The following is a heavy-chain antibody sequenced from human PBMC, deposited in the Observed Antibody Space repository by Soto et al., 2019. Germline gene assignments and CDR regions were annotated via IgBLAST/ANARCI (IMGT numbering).Heavy chain of an antibody. Sequence: GGSLRLSCAASGFTFSSYSMNWVRQAPGKGLEWVSYISSSSSTIYYADSVKGRFTISRDNAKNSLYLQMNSLRDEDTAVYYCARDRTYYYGSGSYYNPSFGIWGQGTMVTVSS. CDR2: ISSSSSTI. V-gene: IGHV3-48*02. CDR1: GFTFSSYS. J-gene: IGHJ3*02. D-gene: IGHD3-10*01. CDR3: ARDRTYYYGSGSYYNPSFGI.